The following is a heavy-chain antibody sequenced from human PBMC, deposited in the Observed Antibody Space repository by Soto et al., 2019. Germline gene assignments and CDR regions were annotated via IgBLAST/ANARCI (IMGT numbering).Heavy chain of an antibody. CDR2: IIPIFGTA. V-gene: IGHV1-69*12. CDR1: GGTFSSYA. J-gene: IGHJ4*02. D-gene: IGHD3-10*01. CDR3: AREMGGERNFEF. Sequence: QVQLVPSGAEVKKPGSSVKVSCKASGGTFSSYAISWVRQAPGQGLEWMGGIIPIFGTANYAQKFQGRVTITADEATGTAYVELSSLRSEDTAVYYCAREMGGERNFEFCGQRTLVTVSS.